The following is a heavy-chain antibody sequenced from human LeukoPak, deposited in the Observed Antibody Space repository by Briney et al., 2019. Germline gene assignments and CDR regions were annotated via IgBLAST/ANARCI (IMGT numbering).Heavy chain of an antibody. CDR2: IIAMFGTA. CDR1: GGTFRRYA. CDR3: ARTRSGSHLQIFDY. V-gene: IGHV1-69*05. Sequence: ASVKVSCKASGGTFRRYAINWVRQAPGQGLEWMGGIIAMFGTANYAQKFQGRVTITTDESTSTAYMELSSLRSEDTAVYYCARTRSGSHLQIFDYWGQGTLVTVSS. D-gene: IGHD1-26*01. J-gene: IGHJ4*02.